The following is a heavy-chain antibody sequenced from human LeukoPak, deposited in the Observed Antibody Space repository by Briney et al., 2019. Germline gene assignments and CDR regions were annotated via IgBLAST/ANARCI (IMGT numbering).Heavy chain of an antibody. V-gene: IGHV1-2*02. Sequence: ASVKVSCKASGYTFTGYYIHWVRQAPGQGLEWMGWINPNSGGTNYAQKFQGRVTMTRDTSISTAYMELSRLRSDDTAVYYCARDGYSSSWITDYWGQGTLVTVSS. CDR1: GYTFTGYY. CDR3: ARDGYSSSWITDY. CDR2: INPNSGGT. J-gene: IGHJ4*02. D-gene: IGHD6-13*01.